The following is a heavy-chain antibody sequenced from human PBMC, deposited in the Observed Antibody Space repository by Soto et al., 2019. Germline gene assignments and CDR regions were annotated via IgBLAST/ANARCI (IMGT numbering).Heavy chain of an antibody. CDR1: GFSFDDYA. CDR2: ISWNSGTI. Sequence: EVQVVESGGGWVQSGRSLRLSCAASGFSFDDYAMHWVRQAPGKGLEWVSGISWNSGTIGYADSVKGRFTISRDNAKNSLYLQMNSLRAEDTALYYCAKSTGGTANGMGVWGQGTTVTVSS. V-gene: IGHV3-9*01. CDR3: AKSTGGTANGMGV. D-gene: IGHD2-8*02. J-gene: IGHJ6*02.